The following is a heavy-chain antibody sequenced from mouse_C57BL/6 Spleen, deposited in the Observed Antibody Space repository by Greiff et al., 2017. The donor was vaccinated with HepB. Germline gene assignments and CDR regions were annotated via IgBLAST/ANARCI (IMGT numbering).Heavy chain of an antibody. J-gene: IGHJ3*01. CDR2: ISSCSSTI. Sequence: EVKLQESGGGLVKPGGSLKLSCAASGFTFSDYGMHWVRQAPEKGLEWVAYISSCSSTIYYADTVKGRFTISRDNAKNTLFLQMTSLRSEDTAMYYCARGEDGYYGRGFAYWGQGTLVTVSA. V-gene: IGHV5-17*01. CDR1: GFTFSDYG. D-gene: IGHD1-1*01. CDR3: ARGEDGYYGRGFAY.